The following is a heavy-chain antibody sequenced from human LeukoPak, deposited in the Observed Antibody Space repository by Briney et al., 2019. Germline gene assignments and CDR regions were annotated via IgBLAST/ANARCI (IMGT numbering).Heavy chain of an antibody. J-gene: IGHJ5*02. CDR2: IYYSGST. V-gene: IGHV4-61*01. CDR3: ALYMIRGLVNLFDP. CDR1: GGSISSSSYY. D-gene: IGHD3-10*01. Sequence: SETLSLTCTVPGGSISSSSYYWSWFRQPPGKGLEWIGYIYYSGSTNYNPSLKSRVTISVDTSKNQFSLKLSSVTAADTAVYYCALYMIRGLVNLFDPWGQGTLVTVSS.